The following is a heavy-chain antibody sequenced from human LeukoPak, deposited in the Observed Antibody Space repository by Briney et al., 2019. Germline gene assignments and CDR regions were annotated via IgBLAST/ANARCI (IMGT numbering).Heavy chain of an antibody. J-gene: IGHJ3*02. D-gene: IGHD3-3*01. V-gene: IGHV4-34*01. CDR1: GGSFSGYY. Sequence: PSETLSLTCAVYGGSFSGYYWSWIRQPPGKGLEWIGEINHSGSTNYNPSLKSRVTISVDTSKNQFSLKLSSVTAADTAVYYCARFTIFGVVFASEDAFDIWGQGTMVTVPS. CDR3: ARFTIFGVVFASEDAFDI. CDR2: INHSGST.